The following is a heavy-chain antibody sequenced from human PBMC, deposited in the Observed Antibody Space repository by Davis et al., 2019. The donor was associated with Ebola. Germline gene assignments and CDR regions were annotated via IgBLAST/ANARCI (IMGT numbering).Heavy chain of an antibody. V-gene: IGHV4-38-2*01. CDR1: GFTFSSYG. Sequence: ESLKISCAASGFTFSSYGMHWIRQPPGKGLEWIGSIYYSGSTYYNPSLKSRVTISVDTSKNQFSLKLSSVTAADTAVYYCAKSGLSFGVVKYHYGMDVWGKGTTVTVSS. J-gene: IGHJ6*04. CDR3: AKSGLSFGVVKYHYGMDV. D-gene: IGHD3-3*01. CDR2: IYYSGST.